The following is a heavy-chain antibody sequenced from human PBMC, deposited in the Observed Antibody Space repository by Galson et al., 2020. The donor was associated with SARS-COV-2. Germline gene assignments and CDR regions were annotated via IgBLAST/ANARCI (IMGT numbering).Heavy chain of an antibody. D-gene: IGHD6-19*01. CDR3: ARGPIAVAGPDNWFDP. CDR1: GFTFSSYS. CDR2: ISSSSSYI. J-gene: IGHJ5*02. V-gene: IGHV3-21*01. Sequence: GESLKISCAASGFTFSSYSMNWVRQAPGKGLEWVSSISSSSSYIYYADSVKGRFTISRDNAKNSLYLQMNSLRAEDTAVYYCARGPIAVAGPDNWFDPWGQGTLVTVSS.